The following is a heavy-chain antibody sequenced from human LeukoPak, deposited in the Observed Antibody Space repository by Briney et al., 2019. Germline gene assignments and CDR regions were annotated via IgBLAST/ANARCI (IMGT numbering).Heavy chain of an antibody. Sequence: SETLSLTCTVSGGSISSYYWSWIRQPPGKGLEWIGYIYYSGSTNYNPSLKSRVTISVDTPKNQFSLKLSSVTAADTAVYYCARHVYVPLVTTVGWFDPWGQGTLVTVSS. J-gene: IGHJ5*02. D-gene: IGHD4-11*01. CDR2: IYYSGST. CDR3: ARHVYVPLVTTVGWFDP. V-gene: IGHV4-59*08. CDR1: GGSISSYY.